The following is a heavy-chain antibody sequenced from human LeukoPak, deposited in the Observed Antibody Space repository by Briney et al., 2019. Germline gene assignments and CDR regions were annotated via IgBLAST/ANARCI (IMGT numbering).Heavy chain of an antibody. CDR2: IRYDGSNK. Sequence: PGGSLRLSCAASGFTFSSYGMHWVRQAPGKGLEWVAFIRYDGSNKYYADSVKGRFTISRDNSKNTLYLQMNSLRAEDTAVYYCAKDATYLTGGPYYFDYWGQGTLVTVSS. V-gene: IGHV3-30*02. CDR3: AKDATYLTGGPYYFDY. J-gene: IGHJ4*02. CDR1: GFTFSSYG. D-gene: IGHD7-27*01.